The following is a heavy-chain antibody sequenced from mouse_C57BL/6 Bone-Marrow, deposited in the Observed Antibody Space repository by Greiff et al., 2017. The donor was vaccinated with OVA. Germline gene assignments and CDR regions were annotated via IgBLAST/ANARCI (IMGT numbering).Heavy chain of an antibody. CDR2: IYPGSGST. CDR3: ARRGGIYYGKGFAY. J-gene: IGHJ3*01. CDR1: GYTFTSYW. V-gene: IGHV1-55*01. D-gene: IGHD2-1*01. Sequence: QVQLKQPGAELVKPGASVKMSCKASGYTFTSYWITWVKQRPGQGLEWIGDIYPGSGSTNYNEKFKSKATLTVDTSSSTAYMQLSSLTSEDSAVYYCARRGGIYYGKGFAYWGQGTLVTVSA.